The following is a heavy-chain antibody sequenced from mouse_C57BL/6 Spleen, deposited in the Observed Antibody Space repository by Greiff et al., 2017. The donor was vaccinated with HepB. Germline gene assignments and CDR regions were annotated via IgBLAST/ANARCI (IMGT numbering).Heavy chain of an antibody. Sequence: QVQLQQPGTELVKPGASVKLSCKASGYTFTSYWMHWVKQRPGQGLEWIGNINPSNGGTNYNEKFKSKATLTVDKSSSTAYMQLSSLTSEDSAVYYCASFITTVVDWYFDVWGTGTTVTVSS. CDR1: GYTFTSYW. V-gene: IGHV1-53*01. CDR3: ASFITTVVDWYFDV. CDR2: INPSNGGT. J-gene: IGHJ1*03. D-gene: IGHD1-1*01.